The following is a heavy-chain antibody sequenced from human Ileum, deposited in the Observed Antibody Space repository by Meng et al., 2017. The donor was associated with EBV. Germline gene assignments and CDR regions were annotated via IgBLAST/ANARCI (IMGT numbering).Heavy chain of an antibody. CDR2: KYHSGST. CDR3: ARRGGYDILTPVGWFDP. Sequence: QVHLQDSAPGLVRPSETLSLTCAVSGGSIRSSGNYWSWIRQPPGKGLEWIGYKYHSGSTYYNPSLKSRVTMSVDTSGNQFPLKLSSVTAADTAVYYCARRGGYDILTPVGWFDPWGQGTLVTVSS. CDR1: GGSIRSSGNY. V-gene: IGHV4-30-4*01. J-gene: IGHJ5*02. D-gene: IGHD3-9*01.